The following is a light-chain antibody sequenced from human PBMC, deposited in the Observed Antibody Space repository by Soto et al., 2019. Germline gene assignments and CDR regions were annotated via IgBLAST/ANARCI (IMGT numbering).Light chain of an antibody. V-gene: IGLV1-40*01. J-gene: IGLJ1*01. CDR2: GTT. CDR1: SSNFGAGYD. CDR3: QSYDSSLSAYV. Sequence: QSVLTQPPSVSGAPGQRVTISCTGSSSNFGAGYDVHWYQQLPGTVPKLLIYGTTNRPSGVPDRFSGSKSGTSASLAITGLQAEDEADYYCQSYDSSLSAYVFGTGTKVTVL.